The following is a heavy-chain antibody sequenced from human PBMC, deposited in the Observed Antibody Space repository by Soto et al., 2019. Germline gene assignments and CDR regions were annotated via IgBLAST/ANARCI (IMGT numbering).Heavy chain of an antibody. Sequence: QVQLVESGGGVVQPGRSLRLSCAASGFIFSSYGMHWVRQAPGKGLEWVAVISYDGSNKYYADSVKGRFTISRDNSKNTLYLQMNSLRAEDKALYYCAKDPGGQAVALDYWGQGTLVTVSS. J-gene: IGHJ4*02. D-gene: IGHD6-19*01. V-gene: IGHV3-30*18. CDR2: ISYDGSNK. CDR3: AKDPGGQAVALDY. CDR1: GFIFSSYG.